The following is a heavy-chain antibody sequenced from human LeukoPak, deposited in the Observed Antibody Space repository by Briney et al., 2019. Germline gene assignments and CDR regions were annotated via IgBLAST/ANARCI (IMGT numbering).Heavy chain of an antibody. Sequence: GASVKVSCKASGYTFTSYYMHWVRQAPGQGLEWMGGIIPIFGTANYAQKFQGRVTITTDESTSTAYMELSSLRSEDTAVYYCARVWVSRWYSSGDYYMDVWGKGTTVTVSS. CDR2: IIPIFGTA. V-gene: IGHV1-69*05. CDR1: GYTFTSYY. CDR3: ARVWVSRWYSSGDYYMDV. D-gene: IGHD6-19*01. J-gene: IGHJ6*03.